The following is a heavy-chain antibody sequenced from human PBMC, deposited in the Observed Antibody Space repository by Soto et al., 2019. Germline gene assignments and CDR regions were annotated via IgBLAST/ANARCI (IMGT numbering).Heavy chain of an antibody. J-gene: IGHJ4*02. D-gene: IGHD5-12*01. CDR1: VFSGNNIY. CDR3: SRDHTSGGYDY. Sequence: PRGSLRLSCAASVFSGNNIYMSWFRQAPGKGLEWVSTISDGGKTFYADSVKGRFTLSRDNFKNTLFLQMSSLRVEDTAVYYCSRDHTSGGYDYRGQGTLVTVSS. CDR2: ISDGGKT. V-gene: IGHV3-53*01.